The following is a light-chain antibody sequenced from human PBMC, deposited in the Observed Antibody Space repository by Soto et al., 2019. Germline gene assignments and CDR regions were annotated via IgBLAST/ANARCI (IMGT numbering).Light chain of an antibody. Sequence: QSALTQPPSASGSPGQSVTISCTGTKSDIGVYDFVSWYQHHPGKAPRLIIYEVVQRPSGVPDRFSGSKSGTSASLAITGLQAEDEADYYCQSYDSSLSGSVFGGGTKLTVL. CDR2: EVV. J-gene: IGLJ2*01. CDR3: QSYDSSLSGSV. V-gene: IGLV2-8*01. CDR1: KSDIGVYDF.